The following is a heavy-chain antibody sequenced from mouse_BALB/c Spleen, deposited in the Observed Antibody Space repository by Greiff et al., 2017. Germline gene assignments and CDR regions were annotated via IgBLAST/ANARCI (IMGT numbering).Heavy chain of an antibody. D-gene: IGHD2-4*01. J-gene: IGHJ3*01. CDR3: ARSPYDYVFAY. CDR2: INPGSGGT. Sequence: QVQLQQSGAELVRPGTSVKVSCKASGYAFTNYLIEWVKQRPGQGLEWIGVINPGSGGTNYNEKFKGKATLTEDKSSSTAYMQLSSLTSDDSAVYFCARSPYDYVFAYWGQGTLVTVSA. CDR1: GYAFTNYL. V-gene: IGHV1-54*01.